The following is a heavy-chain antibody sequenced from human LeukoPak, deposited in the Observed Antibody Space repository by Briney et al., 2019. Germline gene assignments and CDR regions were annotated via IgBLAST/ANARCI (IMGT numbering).Heavy chain of an antibody. Sequence: GGSLRLSCTASGFTFSRYGMHWVRQAPGKGLEWVAVIWYDGNNKYYADSVKGRFTISRDNSKNTLYLQMNSLRAEDTAVYYCARSTSSEYDIYHFDYWGQGTLVTVSS. J-gene: IGHJ4*02. D-gene: IGHD3-9*01. CDR2: IWYDGNNK. V-gene: IGHV3-33*08. CDR3: ARSTSSEYDIYHFDY. CDR1: GFTFSRYG.